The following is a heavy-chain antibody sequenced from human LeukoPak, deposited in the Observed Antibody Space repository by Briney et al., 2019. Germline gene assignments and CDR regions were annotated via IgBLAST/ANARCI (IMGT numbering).Heavy chain of an antibody. D-gene: IGHD1-26*01. Sequence: SETLSLTCTVSGGSISSNYWSWIRQPAGKGLEWIGRVYTSGSTNYNPSLKSRVTMSIDTSKNQFSLKLSSVTAADTAVYYCARVSEVGARGDYWGQGTLVTVSS. CDR2: VYTSGST. V-gene: IGHV4-4*07. J-gene: IGHJ4*02. CDR1: GGSISSNY. CDR3: ARVSEVGARGDY.